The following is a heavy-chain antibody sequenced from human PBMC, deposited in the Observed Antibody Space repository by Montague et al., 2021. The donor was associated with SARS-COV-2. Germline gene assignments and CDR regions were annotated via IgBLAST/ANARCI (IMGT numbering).Heavy chain of an antibody. CDR1: GGSISSSNYY. Sequence: ETLSLTCTVSGGSISSSNYYWDWIRQPPGKGLEWIGSIYDSGSXYYNPSLKSRVTISVDTSKNHFSLKLSSVTAADTAVYYCARRGRKLLPVATTIGGFDIWGQGTMVTVSS. CDR3: ARRGRKLLPVATTIGGFDI. J-gene: IGHJ3*02. V-gene: IGHV4-39*02. D-gene: IGHD5-12*01. CDR2: IYDSGSX.